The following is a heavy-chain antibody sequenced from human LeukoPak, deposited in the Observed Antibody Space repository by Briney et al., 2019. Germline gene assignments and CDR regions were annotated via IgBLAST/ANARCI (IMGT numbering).Heavy chain of an antibody. CDR1: GGSISSYY. Sequence: SETLSLTCTVSGGSISSYYWSWIRQPPGKGLEWIGYIYYSGSTNYNPSLKSRVTISVDTSKNQFSLKLSSVTAADTAVYYCARSRPGYNYAFDYWGQGTLVTVSS. CDR3: ARSRPGYNYAFDY. D-gene: IGHD5-24*01. CDR2: IYYSGST. J-gene: IGHJ4*02. V-gene: IGHV4-59*08.